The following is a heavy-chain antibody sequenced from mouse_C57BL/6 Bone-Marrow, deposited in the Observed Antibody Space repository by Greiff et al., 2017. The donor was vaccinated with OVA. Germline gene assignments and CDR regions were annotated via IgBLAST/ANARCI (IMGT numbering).Heavy chain of an antibody. V-gene: IGHV1-7*01. CDR2: INPSSGYT. D-gene: IGHD1-1*01. CDR1: GYTFTSYW. J-gene: IGHJ1*03. CDR3: ARYTTVVDWYFDV. Sequence: QVQLKQSGAELAKPGASVKLSCKASGYTFTSYWMHWVKQRPGQGLEWIGYINPSSGYTKYNQKFKDKATLTADKSSSTAYMQLSSLTYEDSAVYYCARYTTVVDWYFDVWGTGTTVTVSS.